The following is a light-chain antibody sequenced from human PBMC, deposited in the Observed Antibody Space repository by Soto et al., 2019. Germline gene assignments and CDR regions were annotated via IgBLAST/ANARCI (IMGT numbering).Light chain of an antibody. CDR1: QGIVND. Sequence: AIQMTQSPSSLSASVGYRVTITGRASQGIVNDLGWHQQKPGRAPRLLIYAASSLQSGVPSRFSGSGSGTDFTLTISSLQPEDFATYYCLQDYNYPLTFGGGTKVDIK. CDR2: AAS. V-gene: IGKV1-6*01. CDR3: LQDYNYPLT. J-gene: IGKJ4*01.